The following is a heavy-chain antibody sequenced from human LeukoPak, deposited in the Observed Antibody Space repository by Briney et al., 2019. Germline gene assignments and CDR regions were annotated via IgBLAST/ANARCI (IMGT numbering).Heavy chain of an antibody. CDR3: ARDFPLVYCSSTSCPGAYYYMDV. D-gene: IGHD2-2*01. V-gene: IGHV4-61*02. CDR2: IYTSGGT. CDR1: GGSISSGSYY. Sequence: SQTLSLTCTVSGGSISSGSYYWSWIRQPAGKGLEWIGRIYTSGGTNYNPSLKSRVTISVDPSKNQFSLKLSSVTAADTAVYYCARDFPLVYCSSTSCPGAYYYMDVWGKGTTVTVSS. J-gene: IGHJ6*03.